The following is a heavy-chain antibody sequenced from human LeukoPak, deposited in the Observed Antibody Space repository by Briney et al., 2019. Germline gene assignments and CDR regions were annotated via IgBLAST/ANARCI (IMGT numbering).Heavy chain of an antibody. Sequence: SVKVSCKASGGTFSSYAISWVRQAPGQGLEWMGGIIPIFGTANYAQKFQGRVTITADESTSTAYMELSSLRSEDTAVYYCASGYYYDSSAPKPEYYFDYWGQGTLVTVSS. J-gene: IGHJ4*02. CDR1: GGTFSSYA. CDR2: IIPIFGTA. V-gene: IGHV1-69*01. CDR3: ASGYYYDSSAPKPEYYFDY. D-gene: IGHD3-22*01.